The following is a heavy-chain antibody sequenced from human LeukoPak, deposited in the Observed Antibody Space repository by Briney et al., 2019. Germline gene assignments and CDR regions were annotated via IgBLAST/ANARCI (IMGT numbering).Heavy chain of an antibody. CDR2: IYHSGST. V-gene: IGHV4-4*02. D-gene: IGHD1-14*01. Sequence: SGTLSLTCAVSGGSISSSNWWSWVRQPPGKGLEWIGEIYHSGSTNYNPSLKSRVTISVDTSKNQFSLKLSSVTAADTAVYYCARFTGLSRTGAFDIWGQGTMVTVSS. CDR3: ARFTGLSRTGAFDI. CDR1: GGSISSSNW. J-gene: IGHJ3*02.